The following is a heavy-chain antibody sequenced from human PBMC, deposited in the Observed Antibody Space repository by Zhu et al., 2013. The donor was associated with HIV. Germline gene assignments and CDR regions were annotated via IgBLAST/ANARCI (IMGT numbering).Heavy chain of an antibody. CDR3: AREPCSSGACYRYFDY. Sequence: QVQLVQSGAEMKKPGASVMVSCEASGYTFTDYYIHWVRQAPGQGLEWMGCINPNSGGTTYAQKFQGRVTVTSDASISTVYIEMSSLRSDDTAVYFCAREPCSSGACYRYFDYWGQGTLVTASS. J-gene: IGHJ4*02. CDR1: GYTFTDYY. V-gene: IGHV1-2*02. CDR2: INPNSGGT. D-gene: IGHD2-15*01.